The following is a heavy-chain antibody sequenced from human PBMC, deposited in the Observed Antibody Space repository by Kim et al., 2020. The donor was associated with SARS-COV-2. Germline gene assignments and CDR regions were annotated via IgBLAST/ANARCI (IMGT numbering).Heavy chain of an antibody. CDR3: ARERIVGATTPLDY. D-gene: IGHD1-26*01. J-gene: IGHJ4*02. Sequence: SETLSLTCTVSGGSISSYYWSWIRQPAGKGLEWIGRIYTSGSTNYNPSLKSRVTMSVDTSKNQFSLKLSSVTAADTAVYYCARERIVGATTPLDYWGQGTLVTVSS. CDR1: GGSISSYY. CDR2: IYTSGST. V-gene: IGHV4-4*07.